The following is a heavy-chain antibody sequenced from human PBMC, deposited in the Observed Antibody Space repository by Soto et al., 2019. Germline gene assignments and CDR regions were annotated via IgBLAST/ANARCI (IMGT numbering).Heavy chain of an antibody. Sequence: SETLSLTCAVYGASLSDNYCNWLRQPPGKGLEWIGEINHSGNTNYNPSLRSRVTISIDTSKNQLSLNLRSVSAADTAVYYCARGRGEFDAWGRGTPVTVSS. CDR1: GASLSDNY. CDR3: ARGRGEFDA. CDR2: INHSGNT. D-gene: IGHD2-21*01. J-gene: IGHJ5*02. V-gene: IGHV4-34*01.